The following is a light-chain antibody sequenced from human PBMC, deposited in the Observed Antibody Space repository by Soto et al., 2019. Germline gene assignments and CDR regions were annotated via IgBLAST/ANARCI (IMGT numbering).Light chain of an antibody. V-gene: IGLV1-40*01. Sequence: QPVLTQPPSVSGAPGQRVTISCTGSSSNIGAHYDVHWYQQLPGTAPKLLIYGNSNRPSGVPDRFSGSKSGTSASLAITGLQAEDEADYYCQSYDSSLSVYVFGTGTKLTVL. CDR1: SSNIGAHYD. CDR3: QSYDSSLSVYV. CDR2: GNS. J-gene: IGLJ1*01.